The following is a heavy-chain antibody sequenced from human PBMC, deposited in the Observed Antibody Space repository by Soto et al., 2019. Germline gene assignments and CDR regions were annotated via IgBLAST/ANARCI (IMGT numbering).Heavy chain of an antibody. CDR1: GGYISGYY. V-gene: IGHV4-59*01. CDR3: ARDLWGYCGTDCYPLDV. Sequence: SSETLSLTCTVSGGYISGYYCSWIRQPPGKGLEWIGYMYNTGSTVYNPSFKSRVTISVDTSKNQFSLKLNSVTAADTAVYYCARDLWGYCGTDCYPLDVWGQGTTVTVSS. CDR2: MYNTGST. D-gene: IGHD2-21*02. J-gene: IGHJ6*02.